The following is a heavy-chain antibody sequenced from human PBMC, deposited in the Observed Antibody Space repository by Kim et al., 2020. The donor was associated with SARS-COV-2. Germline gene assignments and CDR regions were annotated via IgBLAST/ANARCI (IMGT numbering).Heavy chain of an antibody. D-gene: IGHD3-3*01. V-gene: IGHV4-59*13. CDR1: GGSISSYY. J-gene: IGHJ3*02. CDR3: ARAHKKTIFGVVGAFDI. CDR2: IYYSGST. Sequence: SETLSLTCTASGGSISSYYWSWIRQPPGKGLEWIGYIYYSGSTNYNPSLKSRVTISVDTSKNQFSLKLSSVTAADTAVYYCARAHKKTIFGVVGAFDIWGQGTMVTVSS.